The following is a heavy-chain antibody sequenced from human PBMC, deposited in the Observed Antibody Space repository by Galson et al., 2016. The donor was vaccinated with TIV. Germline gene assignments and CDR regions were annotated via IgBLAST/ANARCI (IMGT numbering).Heavy chain of an antibody. J-gene: IGHJ6*03. D-gene: IGHD3-10*01. V-gene: IGHV1-69*13. CDR3: ARVRFGELSGYYYYMDV. Sequence: SVKVSCKASGDTFSNYAISRVRQAPGQGLEVMGRIIPILGSSDYAQRFQGRVTITADASTSTVYMELRSLRSEDTAMYYCARVRFGELSGYYYYMDVWGKGTTVTVSS. CDR2: IIPILGSS. CDR1: GDTFSNYA.